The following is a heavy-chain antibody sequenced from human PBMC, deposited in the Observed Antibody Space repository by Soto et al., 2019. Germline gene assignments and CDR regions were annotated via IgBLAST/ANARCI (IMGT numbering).Heavy chain of an antibody. J-gene: IGHJ4*02. V-gene: IGHV3-21*01. CDR1: GFAFSSYS. Sequence: GGSLRLSCVASGFAFSSYSMHWVRQAPGKGLEWVSFIYGFSRDVYYADSARGRFTISRDNSKNSLFLQMNSLEAADTAIYYWARGYCSERSCYSEASNIGVVWGQGTLVPVS. D-gene: IGHD2-15*01. CDR2: IYGFSRDV. CDR3: ARGYCSERSCYSEASNIGVV.